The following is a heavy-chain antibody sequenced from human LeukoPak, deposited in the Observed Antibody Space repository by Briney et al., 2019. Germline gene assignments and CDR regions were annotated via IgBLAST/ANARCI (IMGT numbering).Heavy chain of an antibody. CDR1: GLTFSNYA. CDR2: LTGSGTTT. V-gene: IGHV3-23*01. Sequence: GGSLRLSCAASGLTFSNYAMSWVRQAPGMGLEWVSVLTGSGTTTFYADSVKGRFNISRDNSKNTLYLQMNSLRAEDTAVYFCAKTQGYSGYDSEFVKWGQGTLVTVSS. J-gene: IGHJ4*02. D-gene: IGHD5-12*01. CDR3: AKTQGYSGYDSEFVK.